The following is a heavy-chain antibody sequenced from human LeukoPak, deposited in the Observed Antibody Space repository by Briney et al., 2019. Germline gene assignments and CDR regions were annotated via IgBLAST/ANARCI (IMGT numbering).Heavy chain of an antibody. J-gene: IGHJ4*02. CDR1: GFTFDDHA. CDR2: ISWNSGSI. CDR3: AKDFEYSSSSIDY. V-gene: IGHV3-9*01. D-gene: IGHD6-6*01. Sequence: GGSLRLSCAASGFTFDDHAMHWVRQAPGKGLEWVSGISWNSGSIGYADSVKGRFTISRDNAKNSLYLQMNSLRAEDTALYYCAKDFEYSSSSIDYWGQGTLVTVSS.